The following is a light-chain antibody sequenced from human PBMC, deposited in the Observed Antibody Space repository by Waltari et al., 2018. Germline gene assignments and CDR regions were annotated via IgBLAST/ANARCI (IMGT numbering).Light chain of an antibody. CDR1: SGSVSPRHY. J-gene: IGLJ2*01. V-gene: IGLV8-61*01. Sequence: QAVVTQEPSFSVSPGGTVTLTCGLSSGSVSPRHYPRWYQQTPGQAPRALIYTTNTRSSGVPGRFSGSILGNRAALTITGAQADDESNYYCVLYMGNGISIFGGGTKLTVL. CDR2: TTN. CDR3: VLYMGNGISI.